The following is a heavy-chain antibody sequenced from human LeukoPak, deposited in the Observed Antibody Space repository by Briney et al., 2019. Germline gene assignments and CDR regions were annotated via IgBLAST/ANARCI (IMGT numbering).Heavy chain of an antibody. D-gene: IGHD6-13*01. CDR1: GGSISSSRYY. CDR3: ARHWSSSSWYSY. Sequence: PSETLSLTCTVSGGSISSSRYYWGRIRQPPGKGLEWIGCFYYSGSTYYNPSLKSRVTISVDPSKNQFSLKLSSVTAADTAVYYCARHWSSSSWYSYWGQGTLVTVSS. V-gene: IGHV4-39*01. J-gene: IGHJ4*02. CDR2: FYYSGST.